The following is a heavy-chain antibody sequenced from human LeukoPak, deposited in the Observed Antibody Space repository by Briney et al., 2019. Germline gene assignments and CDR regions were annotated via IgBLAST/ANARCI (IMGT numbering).Heavy chain of an antibody. D-gene: IGHD2-15*01. Sequence: ASLKVSCKASVFTFSGYYIHWVRQAPGQGLEWMGIINPNGGSTRYAQKFQGRVTMTRDMSTSTIYMELSSLRSEDTALFYCVRARCSGGSCYFFDSWGQGTLVTVSS. CDR2: INPNGGST. CDR3: VRARCSGGSCYFFDS. V-gene: IGHV1-46*01. CDR1: VFTFSGYY. J-gene: IGHJ4*02.